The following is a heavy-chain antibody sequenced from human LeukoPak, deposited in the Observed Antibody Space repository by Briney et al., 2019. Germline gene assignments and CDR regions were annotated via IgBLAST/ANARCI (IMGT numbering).Heavy chain of an antibody. CDR3: ARASRWLQFDY. D-gene: IGHD5-24*01. CDR1: GGSFSGYY. J-gene: IGHJ4*02. CDR2: INHSGST. Sequence: SETLSLTCAVYGGSFSGYYWSWIRRPPGKGLEWIGEINHSGSTNYNPSLKSRVTISVDTSKNQFSLKLSSVTAADTAVYYCARASRWLQFDYWGQGTLVTVSS. V-gene: IGHV4-34*01.